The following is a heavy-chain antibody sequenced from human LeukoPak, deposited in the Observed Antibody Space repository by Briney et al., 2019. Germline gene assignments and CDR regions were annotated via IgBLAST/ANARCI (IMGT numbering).Heavy chain of an antibody. CDR2: IYDSGST. CDR3: ARRVGFCSSTNCRPYYFDY. V-gene: IGHV4-39*01. D-gene: IGHD2-2*01. CDR1: GGSIRSSYYY. Sequence: SETLSLTCTVSGGSIRSSYYYWGWIRQPPGKGLEWIGSIYDSGSTYYNPSLKSRVTISVDTSKNQFSLKLNSVTAADTAVFYCARRVGFCSSTNCRPYYFDYWGQGTLVTVSS. J-gene: IGHJ4*02.